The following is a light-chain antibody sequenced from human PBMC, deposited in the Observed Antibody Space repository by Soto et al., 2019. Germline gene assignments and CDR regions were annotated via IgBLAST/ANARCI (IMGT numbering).Light chain of an antibody. CDR3: QQYGSSPPIT. CDR2: GAS. V-gene: IGKV3-20*01. Sequence: EIVLSQSPGTLSLSSGERATVSCRASQSVRSSYLAWYQQKPGQAPRLLIYGASSRATGIPDRFSGSGSGTDFTLTISRLEPEDFAVYYCQQYGSSPPITFGQGTRLEI. J-gene: IGKJ5*01. CDR1: QSVRSSY.